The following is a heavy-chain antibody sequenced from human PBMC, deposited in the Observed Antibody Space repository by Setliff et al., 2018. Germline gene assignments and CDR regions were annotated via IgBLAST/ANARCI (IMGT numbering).Heavy chain of an antibody. D-gene: IGHD3-3*01. CDR1: AYTFTSYA. CDR3: ARAWYYNFWSGSQIEY. Sequence: ASVKVSCKASAYTFTSYAMNWVRQAPGQGLEWMGWINTNTGNPMYAQGFTGRFVFSLDTSVSTAYLQISSLKAEDTAVYYCARAWYYNFWSGSQIEYWGQGTLVTVPQ. CDR2: INTNTGNP. V-gene: IGHV7-4-1*02. J-gene: IGHJ4*02.